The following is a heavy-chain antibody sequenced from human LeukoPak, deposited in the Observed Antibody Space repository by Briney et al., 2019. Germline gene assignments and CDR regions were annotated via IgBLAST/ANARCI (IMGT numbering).Heavy chain of an antibody. J-gene: IGHJ4*02. CDR3: ARVYCSGGSCHFDY. CDR1: GFTVSSNY. D-gene: IGHD2-15*01. Sequence: GGSLRLSCAASGFTVSSNYMSWVRQAPGKGLEWVSIIYSGGSTFYADSVKGRFTISRENAKNSLYLQMNSLRAGDTAVYYCARVYCSGGSCHFDYWGQGTLVTVSS. V-gene: IGHV3-53*01. CDR2: IYSGGST.